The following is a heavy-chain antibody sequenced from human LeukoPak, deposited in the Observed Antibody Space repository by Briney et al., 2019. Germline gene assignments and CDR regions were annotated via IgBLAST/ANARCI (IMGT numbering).Heavy chain of an antibody. CDR1: GGSISSSSYY. D-gene: IGHD3-10*01. Sequence: SETLSLTCAVSGGSISSSSYYWGWIRQPPGKGLEWIGSIYYSGSTYYNPSLKSRVTISVDTSKNQFSLKLSSVTAADTAVYYCARPMYGSARSYFDYWGQGTLVTVSS. CDR2: IYYSGST. J-gene: IGHJ4*02. V-gene: IGHV4-39*01. CDR3: ARPMYGSARSYFDY.